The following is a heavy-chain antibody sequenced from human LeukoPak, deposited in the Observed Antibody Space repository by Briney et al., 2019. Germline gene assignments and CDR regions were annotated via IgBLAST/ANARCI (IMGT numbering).Heavy chain of an antibody. CDR2: ISGSGGST. V-gene: IGHV3-23*01. CDR3: AKLIVASDY. CDR1: GFTFSSYA. J-gene: IGHJ4*02. D-gene: IGHD2/OR15-2a*01. Sequence: GGSLRLSCAASGFTFSSYAMSWVRQAPGMGLEWVSGISGSGGSTYYADSVKGRFTISRDNSKNTLYLQMNSLRAEDTAIYFCAKLIVASDYWGQGTLVTVSS.